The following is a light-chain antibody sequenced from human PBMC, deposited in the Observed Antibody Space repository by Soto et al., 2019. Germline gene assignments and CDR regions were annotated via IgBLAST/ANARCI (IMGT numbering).Light chain of an antibody. V-gene: IGKV1-33*01. J-gene: IGKJ1*01. Sequence: DIQMTQSPSFLSASVGDSVTITCQASQGINYYLHWYQQKPGKAPKVLIYDASNVETGVPSRFSGSGSGTDFTFTISSLRPEDIATYYCQQYEDLPRTFGQGTKVDIK. CDR2: DAS. CDR1: QGINYY. CDR3: QQYEDLPRT.